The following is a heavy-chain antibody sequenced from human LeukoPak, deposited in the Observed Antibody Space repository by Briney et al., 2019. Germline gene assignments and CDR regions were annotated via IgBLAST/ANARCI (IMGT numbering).Heavy chain of an antibody. CDR2: ISAYNGNT. Sequence: ASVKVSCKASGYTFTSYGISWVRQAPGQGLEWMGWISAYNGNTNYAQKPQGRVTMTTDTSTSTAYMELRSLRSDDTAVYYCARDRGRYSSSSWFDPWGQGTLVTVSS. CDR1: GYTFTSYG. CDR3: ARDRGRYSSSSWFDP. V-gene: IGHV1-18*01. J-gene: IGHJ5*02. D-gene: IGHD6-6*01.